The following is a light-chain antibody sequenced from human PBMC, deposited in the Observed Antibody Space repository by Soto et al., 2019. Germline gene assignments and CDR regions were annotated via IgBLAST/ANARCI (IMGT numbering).Light chain of an antibody. Sequence: DIVLTQSPGTRSLSPGERATLSCRASQSINNAYLAWYQQKPGQAPRLLIYAASSRATGIPDRFSGSGSETDLTLTISRLEPEVFAVYYCQQFGSSPGFTFGPGTKVDIK. CDR2: AAS. J-gene: IGKJ3*01. CDR3: QQFGSSPGFT. CDR1: QSINNAY. V-gene: IGKV3-20*01.